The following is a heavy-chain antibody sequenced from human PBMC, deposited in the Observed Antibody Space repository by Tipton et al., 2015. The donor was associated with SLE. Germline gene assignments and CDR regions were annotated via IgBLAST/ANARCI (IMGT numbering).Heavy chain of an antibody. CDR3: ARARYYDFWSGYSFDY. V-gene: IGHV4-59*01. CDR1: GGSFSGYY. D-gene: IGHD3-3*01. Sequence: GLVKPSETLSLTCAVYGGSFSGYYWSWIRQPPGKGLEWIGYIYYSGSTNYNPSLKSRVTISVDTSKNQFSLKLSSVTAADTAVYYCARARYYDFWSGYSFDYWGQGTLVTVSS. CDR2: IYYSGST. J-gene: IGHJ4*02.